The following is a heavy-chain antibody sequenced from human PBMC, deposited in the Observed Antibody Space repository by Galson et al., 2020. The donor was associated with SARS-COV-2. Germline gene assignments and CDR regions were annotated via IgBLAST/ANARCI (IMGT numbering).Heavy chain of an antibody. J-gene: IGHJ4*02. D-gene: IGHD6-6*01. CDR3: AREYSSSSSPFDY. V-gene: IGHV3-23*01. CDR1: GLTFSSNA. CDR2: IGGSGGST. Sequence: GGSLRLSCAASGLTFSSNALSWVGQAPGKGREGVSAIGGSGGSTYYADSVKGRFTISRDNSKNTLYLQMNSLRAEDTAVYYCAREYSSSSSPFDYWGQGTLVTVSS.